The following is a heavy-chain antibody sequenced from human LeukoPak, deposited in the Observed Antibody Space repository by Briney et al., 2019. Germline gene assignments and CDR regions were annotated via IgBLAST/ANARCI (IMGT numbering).Heavy chain of an antibody. Sequence: PGGSLRLSCAASGFSFNSYSINWVRQAPGKGLEWVSYIGIDDTTIWYADSVKGRFTISRDTAKSSLYLQMNSLRDADTAVYYCARDLKWAFDYWGQGTGVTVSS. CDR1: GFSFNSYS. V-gene: IGHV3-48*02. CDR2: IGIDDTTI. J-gene: IGHJ4*02. D-gene: IGHD1-26*01. CDR3: ARDLKWAFDY.